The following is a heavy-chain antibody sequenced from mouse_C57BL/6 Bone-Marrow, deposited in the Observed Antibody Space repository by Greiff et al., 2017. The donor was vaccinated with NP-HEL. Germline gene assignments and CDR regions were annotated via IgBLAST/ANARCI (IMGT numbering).Heavy chain of an antibody. CDR2: INPNNGGT. V-gene: IGHV1-26*01. J-gene: IGHJ2*01. CDR3: ANYGSSPYFDY. CDR1: GYTFTDYY. Sequence: VQLQQSGPELVKPGASVKISCKASGYTFTDYYMNWVKQSHGKSLEWIGDINPNNGGTSYNQKFKGKATLTVDKSSSTAYMELRSLTSEDSAVYYCANYGSSPYFDYWGQGTTLTVSS. D-gene: IGHD1-1*01.